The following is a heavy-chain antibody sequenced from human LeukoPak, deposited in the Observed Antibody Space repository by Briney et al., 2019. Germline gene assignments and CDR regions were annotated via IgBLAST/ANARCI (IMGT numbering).Heavy chain of an antibody. CDR1: GGSISSYY. V-gene: IGHV4-4*09. J-gene: IGHJ6*03. CDR2: IYTSGST. CDR3: ARVSSSYYYYYYMDV. Sequence: SETLSLTCTVSGGSISSYYWSWIRQPPGKGLEWIGYIYTSGSTNYNPSLKSRVTISVDTSKNQSSLKLSSVTAADTAVYYCARVSSSYYYYYYMDVWGKGTTVTVSS. D-gene: IGHD1-14*01.